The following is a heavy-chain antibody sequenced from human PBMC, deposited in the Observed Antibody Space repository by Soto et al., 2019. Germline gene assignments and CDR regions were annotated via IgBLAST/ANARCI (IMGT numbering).Heavy chain of an antibody. CDR3: ARSKFSGVVTYYYYYGMDV. CDR1: GGSISSYY. D-gene: IGHD3-3*01. CDR2: IYYSGST. Sequence: PWETLSLTCTVSGGSISSYYWSWIRQSPGKGLEWIGYIYYSGSTNYNPSLKSRVTISVDTSKNQFSLKLSSVTAADTAVYYCARSKFSGVVTYYYYYGMDVWGQGTTVTVSS. V-gene: IGHV4-59*01. J-gene: IGHJ6*02.